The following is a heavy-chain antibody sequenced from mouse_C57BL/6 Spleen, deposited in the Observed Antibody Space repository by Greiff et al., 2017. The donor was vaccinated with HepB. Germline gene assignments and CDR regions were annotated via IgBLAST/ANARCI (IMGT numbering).Heavy chain of an antibody. J-gene: IGHJ1*03. CDR2: IDPSDSYT. V-gene: IGHV1-50*01. D-gene: IGHD1-1*01. CDR1: GYTFTSYW. Sequence: QVQLQQPGAELVKPGASVKLSCKASGYTFTSYWMQWVKQRPGQGLEWIGEIDPSDSYTNYNQKFKGKATLTVDTSSSTAYMQLSSLTSEDSAVYYCARPTVVEGNWYFDVWGTGTTVTVSS. CDR3: ARPTVVEGNWYFDV.